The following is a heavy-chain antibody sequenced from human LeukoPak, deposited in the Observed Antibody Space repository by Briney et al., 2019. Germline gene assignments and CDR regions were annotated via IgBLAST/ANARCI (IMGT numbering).Heavy chain of an antibody. Sequence: GRSLRLSCAASGFSFSTFGMHWARRAPGKGLEWVAVIWNDGSKKFYAESVKGRFAISRDNSQNTLYLQMNRLRAEDTAVYYCGRDSLGGDYWGQGTLVTVSS. CDR1: GFSFSTFG. D-gene: IGHD3-16*01. J-gene: IGHJ4*02. CDR2: IWNDGSKK. V-gene: IGHV3-33*08. CDR3: GRDSLGGDY.